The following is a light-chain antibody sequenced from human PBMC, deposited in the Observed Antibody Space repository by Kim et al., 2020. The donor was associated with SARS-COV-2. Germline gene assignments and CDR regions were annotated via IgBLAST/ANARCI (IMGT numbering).Light chain of an antibody. J-gene: IGLJ2*01. Sequence: PGQRVTICCSGSSSNIGSNYVYWYQQLPGTAPKLLIYRNNQRPSGVPDRFSGSKSGTSASLAISGLRSEDEADYYCAAWDDSLSVVFGGGTQLTVL. V-gene: IGLV1-47*01. CDR3: AAWDDSLSVV. CDR1: SSNIGSNY. CDR2: RNN.